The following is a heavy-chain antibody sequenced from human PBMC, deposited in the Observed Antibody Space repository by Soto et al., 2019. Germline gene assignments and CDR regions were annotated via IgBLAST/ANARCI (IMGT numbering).Heavy chain of an antibody. CDR3: ARHAPYSSSSSYFDD. Sequence: PSETLSLTCTVSGGSISSSSYYWGWIRQPPGKGLEWIGSIYYSGSTYYNPSLKSRVTISVDTSKNQFSLKLSSVTAADTAVYYCARHAPYSSSSSYFDDWGQGTRVTVAS. D-gene: IGHD6-6*01. V-gene: IGHV4-39*01. J-gene: IGHJ4*02. CDR2: IYYSGST. CDR1: GGSISSSSYY.